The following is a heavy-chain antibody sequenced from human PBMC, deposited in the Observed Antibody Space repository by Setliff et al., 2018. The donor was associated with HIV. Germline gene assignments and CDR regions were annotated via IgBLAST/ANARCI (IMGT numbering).Heavy chain of an antibody. J-gene: IGHJ4*02. CDR1: GYTFTAYY. Sequence: ASVKVSCKTSGYTFTAYYIYWVRQAPGHGLELMGRIHPNTGSTNYLQEFQGRVTMTRDTSISTVYMELSSLTSDDTAVYYCTRSVLQFFGVVVDFDFWGQGTLVTVSS. D-gene: IGHD3-3*01. CDR2: IHPNTGST. CDR3: TRSVLQFFGVVVDFDF. V-gene: IGHV1-2*06.